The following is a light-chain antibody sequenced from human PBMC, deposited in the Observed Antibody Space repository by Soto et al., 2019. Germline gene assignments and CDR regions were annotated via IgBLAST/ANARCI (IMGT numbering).Light chain of an antibody. CDR3: QSADSSGTYDV. Sequence: SYELTQPPSVSVSPGQTARITCSGDALPKQYAYWYQQKPGQAPVLVIYKDSERPSGIPERFSGSSSGTTVTLTISGVQAEDDADYYCQSADSSGTYDVFGTGTKVTVL. V-gene: IGLV3-25*03. CDR1: ALPKQY. J-gene: IGLJ1*01. CDR2: KDS.